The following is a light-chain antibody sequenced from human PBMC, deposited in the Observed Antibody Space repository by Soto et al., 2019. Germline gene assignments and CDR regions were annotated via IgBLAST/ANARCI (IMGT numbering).Light chain of an antibody. CDR3: ASYTRTTTLV. Sequence: QSVLTQPASVSGAPGQSITISCTGTISDIGGYNFISWYQHHPGKAPKLVIYDVNNRPSGISYRFSGSKSGHTASLTISGLQAEDEADYYCASYTRTTTLVFGGGTTLTVL. V-gene: IGLV2-14*01. CDR2: DVN. CDR1: ISDIGGYNF. J-gene: IGLJ2*01.